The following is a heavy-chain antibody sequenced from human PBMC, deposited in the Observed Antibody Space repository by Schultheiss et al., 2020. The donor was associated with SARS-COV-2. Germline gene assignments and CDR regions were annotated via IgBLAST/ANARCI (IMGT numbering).Heavy chain of an antibody. CDR3: AKDHSNWGLF. Sequence: GGSLRLSCAASGLTCSRYVMSWVRQAPGKGLEWVSVIYSGDNTYYADSVKGRFTISRDNSKSTLYLQMNSLRVEDTAVYYCAKDHSNWGLFWGQGTLVTVSS. D-gene: IGHD7-27*01. V-gene: IGHV3-23*03. J-gene: IGHJ4*02. CDR1: GLTCSRYV. CDR2: IYSGDNT.